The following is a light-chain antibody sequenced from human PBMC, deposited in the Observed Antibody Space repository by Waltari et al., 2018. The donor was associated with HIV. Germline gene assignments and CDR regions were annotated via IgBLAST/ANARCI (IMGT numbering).Light chain of an antibody. CDR3: ASYTITSTLV. CDR2: DAN. CDR1: SSDIATYNY. J-gene: IGLJ3*02. Sequence: QSALAQPASVSGSLGQSITISCLVTSSDIATYNYFSWYQHHPDKAPRLVIYDANSRPSGVPFRFSGSKSGNTASLTISGLQAEDEADYYCASYTITSTLVFGGGTKVTVL. V-gene: IGLV2-14*01.